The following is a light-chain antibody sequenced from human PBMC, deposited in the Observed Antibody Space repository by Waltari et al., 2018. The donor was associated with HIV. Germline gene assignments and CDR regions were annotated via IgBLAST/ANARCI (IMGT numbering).Light chain of an antibody. J-gene: IGLJ1*01. CDR2: RNN. CDR1: SSNIGSNY. Sequence: QSVLTQPPSASGTPGQRVTISCSGSSSNIGSNYVYWYQQLPGTAPTLLIFRNNQRPSGVPDRFSGSKSGTSASLAISGLRSEDEAEYYCAAWDDSLSGYVFGTGTKVTVL. V-gene: IGLV1-47*01. CDR3: AAWDDSLSGYV.